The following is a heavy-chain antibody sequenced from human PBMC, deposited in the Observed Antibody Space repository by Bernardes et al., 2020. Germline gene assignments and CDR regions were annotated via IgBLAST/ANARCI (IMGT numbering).Heavy chain of an antibody. CDR1: GYTFTSYG. CDR2: ISAYNGNT. J-gene: IGHJ4*02. V-gene: IGHV1-18*01. CDR3: ARDGLGGSYYVLFDY. D-gene: IGHD1-26*01. Sequence: ASVKVSFKASGYTFTSYGISWVRQAPGQGLEWMGWISAYNGNTNYAQKLQGRVTMTTDTSTSTAYMELRSLRSDDTAVYYCARDGLGGSYYVLFDYWGQGTLVTVSS.